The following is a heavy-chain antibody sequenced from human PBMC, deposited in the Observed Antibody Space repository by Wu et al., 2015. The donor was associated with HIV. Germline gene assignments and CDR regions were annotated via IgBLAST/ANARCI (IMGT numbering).Heavy chain of an antibody. CDR1: GYTFTDYG. CDR3: ARVRLPSGWFDP. J-gene: IGHJ5*02. Sequence: QVQLVQSGAEVKKPGASVEVSCKASGYTFTDYGITWVRQAPGQGLEWMGWISPYTSNANYAQKFQGRVTITADESTSTAYMELSSLRSEDTAVYYCARVRLPSGWFDPWGQGTLVTVSS. V-gene: IGHV1-18*01. D-gene: IGHD3-10*01. CDR2: ISPYTSNA.